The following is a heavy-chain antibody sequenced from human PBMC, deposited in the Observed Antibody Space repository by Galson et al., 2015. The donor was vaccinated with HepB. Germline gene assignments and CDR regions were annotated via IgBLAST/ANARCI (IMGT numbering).Heavy chain of an antibody. D-gene: IGHD3-10*01. Sequence: SVKVSCKASGYTFTSYGISWVRQAPGQGLEWMGWISAYNGNTNYAQKLQGRVTMTTDTSTSTAYMELRSLRSDDTAVYYCARVALVVQGVTSVDYWGQGTLVTVSS. J-gene: IGHJ4*02. CDR2: ISAYNGNT. CDR3: ARVALVVQGVTSVDY. CDR1: GYTFTSYG. V-gene: IGHV1-18*01.